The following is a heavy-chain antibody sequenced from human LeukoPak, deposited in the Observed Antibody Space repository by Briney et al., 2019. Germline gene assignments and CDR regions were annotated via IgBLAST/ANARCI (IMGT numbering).Heavy chain of an antibody. Sequence: PSETLSLTCTVSGGSISSYYWGWIRQPPGKGLEWIGYIYTSGSTNYNPSLKSRVTISVDTSKNQFSLKLSSVTAADTAVYYRASYRTTSTYYDFWSGYQKGYFDYWGQGTLVTVSS. V-gene: IGHV4-4*09. J-gene: IGHJ4*02. CDR1: GGSISSYY. CDR3: ASYRTTSTYYDFWSGYQKGYFDY. CDR2: IYTSGST. D-gene: IGHD3-3*01.